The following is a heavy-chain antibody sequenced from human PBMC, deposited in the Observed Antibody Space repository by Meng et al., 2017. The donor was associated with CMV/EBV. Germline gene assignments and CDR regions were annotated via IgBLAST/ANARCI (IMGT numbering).Heavy chain of an antibody. V-gene: IGHV1-18*01. Sequence: ASVKVSCKAPGYNFHQYVIMWVRQAPGQGLEWMGWISAHKGKTNYAQNLQGRVTMTTDTSKTTAFMELRSLRPDDTAVYYCATLHVVPAAIRFDIWGQGTMVTVSS. CDR2: ISAHKGKT. D-gene: IGHD2-2*02. J-gene: IGHJ3*02. CDR3: ATLHVVPAAIRFDI. CDR1: GYNFHQYV.